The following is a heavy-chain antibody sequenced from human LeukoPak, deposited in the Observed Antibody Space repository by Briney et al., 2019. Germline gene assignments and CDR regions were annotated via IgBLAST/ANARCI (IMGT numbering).Heavy chain of an antibody. J-gene: IGHJ5*02. D-gene: IGHD1-26*01. CDR2: IYPGDSHT. Sequence: GESLKISCKGSGYTFSTYWIGWVRQMPGKGREWRGIIYPGDSHTRNSPSFQGQVTISADKSMSTAYLQWSSLKASDTAMYYCARGSIVGGDWFDPWSQGTLVTVSS. V-gene: IGHV5-51*01. CDR3: ARGSIVGGDWFDP. CDR1: GYTFSTYW.